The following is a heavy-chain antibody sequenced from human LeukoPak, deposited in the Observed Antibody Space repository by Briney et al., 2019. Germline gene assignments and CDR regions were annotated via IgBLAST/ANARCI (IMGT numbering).Heavy chain of an antibody. CDR2: ITPSGSTI. CDR1: DDSISSSSYY. Sequence: PSETLSLTCTVSDDSISSSSYYWGWIRQPPGKGLEWISYITPSGSTIYYADSVKGRFTISRDNAKNSLYLQMNSLRAEDTAIYYCARGGDYWGQGTLVTVSS. V-gene: IGHV3-11*04. J-gene: IGHJ4*02. CDR3: ARGGDY.